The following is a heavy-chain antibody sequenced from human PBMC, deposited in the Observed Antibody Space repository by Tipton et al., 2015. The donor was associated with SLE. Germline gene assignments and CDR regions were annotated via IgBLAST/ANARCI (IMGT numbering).Heavy chain of an antibody. CDR3: AKDTPLSGSFVSWYFDL. V-gene: IGHV3-9*01. CDR1: GFTFDDYA. CDR2: ISWNTGSV. D-gene: IGHD1-26*01. J-gene: IGHJ2*01. Sequence: SLRLSCAASGFTFDDYAMHWVRQAPGKGLEWVSGISWNTGSVGYADSVKGRFTISRDNAKNSLYLQMNSLRAEDTALYYCAKDTPLSGSFVSWYFDLWGRGTLVTVSS.